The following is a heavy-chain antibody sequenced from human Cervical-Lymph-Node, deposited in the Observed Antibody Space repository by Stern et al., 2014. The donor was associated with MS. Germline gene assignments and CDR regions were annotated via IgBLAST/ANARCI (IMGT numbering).Heavy chain of an antibody. J-gene: IGHJ4*02. D-gene: IGHD6-25*01. Sequence: VQLVESGGGVVQPGRSLRLSCATSGFPLSGYAMHWVRQAPGKELEWLAIVWHDGSNDYYADSVKGRFTISRDNSKNTVYLQMNSLRAEDTGVYYCARDLSSSGYYSDSCFDYWGQGTLVTVSS. CDR2: VWHDGSND. CDR1: GFPLSGYA. V-gene: IGHV3-33*01. CDR3: ARDLSSSGYYSDSCFDY.